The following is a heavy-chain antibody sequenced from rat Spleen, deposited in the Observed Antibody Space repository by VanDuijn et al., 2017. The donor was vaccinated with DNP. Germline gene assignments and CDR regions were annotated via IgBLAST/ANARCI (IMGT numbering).Heavy chain of an antibody. D-gene: IGHD1-1*01. CDR1: GFSLTRNS. CDR3: ARDGQWDYLDY. V-gene: IGHV2-1*01. Sequence: QVQLKESGPGLVQPSQTLSLTCTVSGFSLTRNSVHWVRQPPGKGLEWVGAIWGYGTTDYDSTLRSRLSISRDTSRSQVFLKMNSLQIEDTATYYCARDGQWDYLDYWGQGVMVTVSS. CDR2: IWGYGTT. J-gene: IGHJ2*01.